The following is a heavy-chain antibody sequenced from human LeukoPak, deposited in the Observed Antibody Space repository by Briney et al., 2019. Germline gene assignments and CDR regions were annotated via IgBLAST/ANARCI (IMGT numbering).Heavy chain of an antibody. CDR2: ISSSSTYI. Sequence: PGGSLRLSCAASGFTFSSYSIQWVRQAPGKGLEWVSSISSSSTYIYCADSVKGRFTISRDNAKNSLYLQMNSLRAEDTAVYYCASLIAARIGSFDYWGQGTLVTVSS. J-gene: IGHJ4*02. CDR1: GFTFSSYS. V-gene: IGHV3-21*04. D-gene: IGHD6-6*01. CDR3: ASLIAARIGSFDY.